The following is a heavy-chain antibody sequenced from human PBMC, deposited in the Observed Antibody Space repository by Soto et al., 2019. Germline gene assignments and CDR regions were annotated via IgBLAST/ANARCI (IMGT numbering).Heavy chain of an antibody. CDR2: INHSGST. Sequence: QVQLQQWGAGLLKPSETLSLTCAVYGGSFSGYYCTWIRRPPGTGLEWIGEINHSGSTNYNPSLKSRVTISVDTSKYQFSLKLTSVTAADTAVYYCARDKITGLFDYWGQGTLVTVSS. CDR1: GGSFSGYY. CDR3: ARDKITGLFDY. V-gene: IGHV4-34*01. D-gene: IGHD3-10*01. J-gene: IGHJ4*02.